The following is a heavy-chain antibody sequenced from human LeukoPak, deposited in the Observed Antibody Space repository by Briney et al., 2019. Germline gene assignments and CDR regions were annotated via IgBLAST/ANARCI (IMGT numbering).Heavy chain of an antibody. CDR3: ARDPVRSIAARRGDYYYYYYMDV. D-gene: IGHD6-6*01. J-gene: IGHJ6*03. CDR1: GGTFSSYA. Sequence: SVNLSCTASGGTFSSYAISWVRQAHGQGIEWMGGIIPIFGTANYAQKFQGRVTITTDESTSTAYMELRSLRSEDTAVYYCARDPVRSIAARRGDYYYYYYMDVWGKGTTVTVSS. V-gene: IGHV1-69*05. CDR2: IIPIFGTA.